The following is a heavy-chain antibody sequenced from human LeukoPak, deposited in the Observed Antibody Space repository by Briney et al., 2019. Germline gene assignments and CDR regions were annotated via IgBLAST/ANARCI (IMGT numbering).Heavy chain of an antibody. V-gene: IGHV3-7*01. CDR2: IKQDGSEK. D-gene: IGHD2-2*01. CDR1: GFTISRYW. J-gene: IGHJ6*03. Sequence: GGSLRLSCAASGFTISRYWMTWVRQAPGKGLEWVANIKQDGSEKYNVASVKGRFTISRDNAKNSLYMQMNSLRVEDTAVYDCAREKEGYCSRTSCYLDYYYYYMDVWGKGTTVTISS. CDR3: AREKEGYCSRTSCYLDYYYYYMDV.